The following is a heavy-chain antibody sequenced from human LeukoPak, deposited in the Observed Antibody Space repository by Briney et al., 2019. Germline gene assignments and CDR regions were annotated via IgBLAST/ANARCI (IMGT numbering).Heavy chain of an antibody. CDR2: INHSGST. CDR1: GGSFSGYY. D-gene: IGHD3-10*01. V-gene: IGHV4-34*01. J-gene: IGHJ4*02. CDR3: ARQSFYYGSGSRKRHYFDY. Sequence: SETLSLTCAVYGGSFSGYYWSWIRQPPGKGLEWIGEINHSGSTNYNPSLKSRVAISVDTSKNQFSLKLSSVTAADTAVYYCARQSFYYGSGSRKRHYFDYWGQGTLVTVSS.